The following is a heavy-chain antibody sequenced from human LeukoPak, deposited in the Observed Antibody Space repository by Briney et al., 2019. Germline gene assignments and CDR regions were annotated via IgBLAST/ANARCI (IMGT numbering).Heavy chain of an antibody. D-gene: IGHD5-18*01. Sequence: SETLSLTCTVSGGSISSGGYYWSWIRQHPGKGLEWIGYIYYSGSTYYNPSLKCRVTISVDTSKNQFSLKLSSVTAADTAVYYCARVAVVNWSFDYWGQGTLVTVSS. V-gene: IGHV4-31*03. CDR3: ARVAVVNWSFDY. J-gene: IGHJ4*02. CDR2: IYYSGST. CDR1: GGSISSGGYY.